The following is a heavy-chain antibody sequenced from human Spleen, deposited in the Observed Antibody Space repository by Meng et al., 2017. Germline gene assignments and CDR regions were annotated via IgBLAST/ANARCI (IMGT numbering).Heavy chain of an antibody. Sequence: ASVTVSCKVSGFTFIELSIHWVRQATGKGLEWMGGVDREDSETLYAQNFQGRVTMTEDTSTDTAYMELSSLSSEDKAVYYRAAGETGRYLDGFDHWGQGTLVTVSS. D-gene: IGHD3-3*01. J-gene: IGHJ5*02. V-gene: IGHV1-24*01. CDR2: VDREDSET. CDR3: AAGETGRYLDGFDH. CDR1: GFTFIELS.